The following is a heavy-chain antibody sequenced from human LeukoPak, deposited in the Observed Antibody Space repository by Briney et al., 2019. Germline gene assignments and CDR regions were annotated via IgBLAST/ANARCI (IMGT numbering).Heavy chain of an antibody. CDR3: ARGLRGYSYGTPEYYFDY. D-gene: IGHD5-18*01. V-gene: IGHV3-64*01. CDR1: GFTFSSYA. Sequence: PGGALRLSCAASGFTFSSYAMHWVRQAPREGLEYVSAISSNGGSTYYANSVKGRFTISRDNSKNTLYLQMGSLRAEDMAVYYCARGLRGYSYGTPEYYFDYWGQGTLVTVSS. J-gene: IGHJ4*02. CDR2: ISSNGGST.